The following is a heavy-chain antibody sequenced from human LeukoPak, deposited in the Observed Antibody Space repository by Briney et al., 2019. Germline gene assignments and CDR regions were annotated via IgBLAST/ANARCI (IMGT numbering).Heavy chain of an antibody. CDR1: GRSIRSSSYY. CDR3: ARHQIGVPAAISY. D-gene: IGHD2-2*02. CDR2: IYYSGST. V-gene: IGHV4-39*01. J-gene: IGHJ4*02. Sequence: SETLSLTCTASGRSIRSSSYYWGWIRQPPGKGLEWIVSIYYSGSTYYNPSLKSRITISVDTSKNQFSRKLSSVTAAYTAVYYCARHQIGVPAAISYWGQGTLVTVSS.